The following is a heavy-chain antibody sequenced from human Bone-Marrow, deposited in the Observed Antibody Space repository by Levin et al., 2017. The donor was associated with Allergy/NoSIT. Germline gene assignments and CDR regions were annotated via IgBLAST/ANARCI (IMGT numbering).Heavy chain of an antibody. CDR3: ARQNAEDWDGYSE. CDR2: IYPGDSEI. V-gene: IGHV5-51*01. CDR1: GYSFNTYW. D-gene: IGHD5-24*01. Sequence: PGGSLRLSCKASGYSFNTYWIGWVRQMPGKGLEWMGIIYPGDSEIRYSPSFQGQVTISADRSKTTAYLKWTSLKASDTGMYYCARQNAEDWDGYSEWGRGTLITVSS. J-gene: IGHJ4*02.